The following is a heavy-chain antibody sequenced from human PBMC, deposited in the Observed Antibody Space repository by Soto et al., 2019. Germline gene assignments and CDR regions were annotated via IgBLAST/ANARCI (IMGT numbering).Heavy chain of an antibody. J-gene: IGHJ6*02. CDR3: AREGGGSSSNYYYAMDV. CDR2: INPNSGGT. CDR1: GYTFTGYY. D-gene: IGHD6-6*01. Sequence: ASVKVSCKASGYTFTGYYMHWVRQAPGQGLEWMGWINPNSGGTNYAQKFQGRVTMTRDTSISTAYMELSRLRSDDTAVYYCAREGGGSSSNYYYAMDVWGQGTTVTVSS. V-gene: IGHV1-2*02.